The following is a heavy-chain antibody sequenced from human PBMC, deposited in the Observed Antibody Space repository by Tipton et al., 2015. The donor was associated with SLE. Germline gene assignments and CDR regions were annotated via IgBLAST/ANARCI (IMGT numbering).Heavy chain of an antibody. D-gene: IGHD7-27*01. V-gene: IGHV4-38-2*01. CDR2: IYHSGST. CDR1: GYSISSGYY. Sequence: LRPSCAVSGYSISSGYYWGWIRQPPGKGLGWIGSIYHSGSTYSNPSLKSRVTISVDTSKNQFSLKLSSVTAADTAVYYCARGPLLGSPVPYWGQGTLVTVSS. J-gene: IGHJ4*02. CDR3: ARGPLLGSPVPY.